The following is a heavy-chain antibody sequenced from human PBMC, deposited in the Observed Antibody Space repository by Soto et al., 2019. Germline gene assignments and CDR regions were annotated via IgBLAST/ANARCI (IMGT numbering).Heavy chain of an antibody. Sequence: GESLKISCKGSGYSFTSYWIGWVRQMPGKGLEWMGIIYPGDSDTRCSPSFQGQVTISADKSISTAYLQWSSLKASDTAMYYCARLGFFSSPSCYADYYYYTGMAFWGKGTTVPVSP. V-gene: IGHV5-51*01. CDR1: GYSFTSYW. D-gene: IGHD2-2*01. J-gene: IGHJ6*04. CDR2: IYPGDSDT. CDR3: ARLGFFSSPSCYADYYYYTGMAF.